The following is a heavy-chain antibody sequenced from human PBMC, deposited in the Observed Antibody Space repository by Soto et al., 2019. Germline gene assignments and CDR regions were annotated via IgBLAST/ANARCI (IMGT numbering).Heavy chain of an antibody. CDR3: ATERYCSGGSCYWFDP. CDR1: GYTLTELS. D-gene: IGHD2-15*01. CDR2: FDPEDGET. Sequence: ASVKVSCKVSGYTLTELSMHWVRQAPGKGLGWMGGFDPEDGETIYAQKFQGRVTMTEDTSTDTAYMELSSLRSEDTAVYYCATERYCSGGSCYWFDPWGQGTLVTVSS. J-gene: IGHJ5*02. V-gene: IGHV1-24*01.